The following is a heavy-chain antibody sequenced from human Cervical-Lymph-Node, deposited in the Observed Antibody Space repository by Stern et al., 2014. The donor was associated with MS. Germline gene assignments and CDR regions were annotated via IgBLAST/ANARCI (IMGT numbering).Heavy chain of an antibody. CDR1: GYTFSTYG. CDR2: ISGHNGNT. D-gene: IGHD3-10*01. Sequence: VQLVQSGAEVKKPGASVKVSCKTSGYTFSTYGITWVRHAPGQGPEWMGWISGHNGNTNFAERFQGRLTMTTDTSTRTAYMELRSLRYDDTAVYFCARDPGGYFHRMDVWGQGTTVTVSS. J-gene: IGHJ6*02. CDR3: ARDPGGYFHRMDV. V-gene: IGHV1-18*01.